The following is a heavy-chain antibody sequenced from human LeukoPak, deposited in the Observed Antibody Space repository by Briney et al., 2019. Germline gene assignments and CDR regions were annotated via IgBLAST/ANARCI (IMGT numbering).Heavy chain of an antibody. CDR3: ARDSSGYSSLDY. CDR1: GGSISSGNYY. J-gene: IGHJ4*02. V-gene: IGHV4-30-4*01. Sequence: SETLSLTCTVSGGSISSGNYYWSWIRQPPGKGLEWIGYIYYSGCTYYNPSLKSRVIISADTSKNQFSLNLSSVTAADTAVYYCARDSSGYSSLDYWGQGTLLTVSS. CDR2: IYYSGCT. D-gene: IGHD3-22*01.